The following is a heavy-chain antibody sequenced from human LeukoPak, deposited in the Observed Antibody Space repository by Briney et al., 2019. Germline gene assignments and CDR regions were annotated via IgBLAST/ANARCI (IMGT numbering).Heavy chain of an antibody. CDR3: ARDRGRAVAGSASKGWFDP. J-gene: IGHJ5*02. D-gene: IGHD6-19*01. V-gene: IGHV3-7*01. Sequence: PGGSLRLSCVASELLFENAWMSWVRQAPGKGPEWVANIKQDGSEKYYVDSVKGRFTISRDNAKNSLYLQMNSLRAEDTAVYYCARDRGRAVAGSASKGWFDPWGQGTLVTVSS. CDR1: ELLFENAW. CDR2: IKQDGSEK.